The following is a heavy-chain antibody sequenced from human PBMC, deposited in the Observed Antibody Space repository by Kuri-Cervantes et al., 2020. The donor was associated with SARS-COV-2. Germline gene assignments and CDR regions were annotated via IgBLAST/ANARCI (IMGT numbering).Heavy chain of an antibody. CDR3: ARPFSGSYSGLFDY. Sequence: GESLKISCAASGFTFSSYSMNWVRQAPGKGLEWVSYISSSSSTIYYADSVKGRFTISRDNAKNSLYLQMNSLRAEDTAVYYCARPFSGSYSGLFDYWGQGTLVTVSS. V-gene: IGHV3-48*01. J-gene: IGHJ4*02. CDR1: GFTFSSYS. CDR2: ISSSSSTI. D-gene: IGHD1-26*01.